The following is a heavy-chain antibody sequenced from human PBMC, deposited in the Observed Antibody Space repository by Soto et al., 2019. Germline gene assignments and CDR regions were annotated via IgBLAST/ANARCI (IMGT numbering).Heavy chain of an antibody. J-gene: IGHJ1*01. D-gene: IGHD2-21*01. CDR1: GFTFSSYG. CDR3: AKDHCGRDCYGEYFQH. V-gene: IGHV3-30*18. Sequence: QVQLVESGGGVVQPGRSLRLSCAASGFTFSSYGMHWVRQAPGKGLEWVAVISYDGSNKYYADSVKGRFTISRDNSKNTLYLQMNSLRAEDTAVYYCAKDHCGRDCYGEYFQHWGQGTLVTVSS. CDR2: ISYDGSNK.